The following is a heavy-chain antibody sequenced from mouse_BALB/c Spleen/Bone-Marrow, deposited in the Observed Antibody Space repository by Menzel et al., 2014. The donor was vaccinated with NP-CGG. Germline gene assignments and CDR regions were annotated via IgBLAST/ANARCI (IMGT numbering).Heavy chain of an antibody. CDR1: RFTFTDYY. V-gene: IGHV7-3*02. CDR3: ARDKGRVFFDY. CDR2: IRNKANGYTT. J-gene: IGHJ2*01. Sequence: EVKLVESGGGLVQPGGSLRLSCATSRFTFTDYYMNWVRQPPGKALEWLGFIRNKANGYTTEYSASVKSRFTISRDNSQNILYLQMNTLRADDSATYYCARDKGRVFFDYWGQGTTLTVSS.